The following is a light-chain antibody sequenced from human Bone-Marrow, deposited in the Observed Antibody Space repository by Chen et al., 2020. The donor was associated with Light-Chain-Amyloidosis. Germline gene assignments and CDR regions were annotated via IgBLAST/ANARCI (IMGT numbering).Light chain of an antibody. V-gene: IGLV2-14*01. Sequence: QSPLTQPAPVSGSPGQSIPISSTGTSSDVGGDNHVSWYQQHPDKAPKLMIYEVTNRPSWVPDRFSGSKSDNTASLTISGLQTEDEADYFCSSYTITNTLVFGSGTRVTVL. CDR1: SSDVGGDNH. J-gene: IGLJ1*01. CDR3: SSYTITNTLV. CDR2: EVT.